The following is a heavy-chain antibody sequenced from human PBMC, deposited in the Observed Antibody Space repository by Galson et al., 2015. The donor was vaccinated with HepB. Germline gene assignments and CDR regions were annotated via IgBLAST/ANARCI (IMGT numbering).Heavy chain of an antibody. CDR3: ARDDLIVGPNPDY. Sequence: SVKVSCKAVGYTFDTYGISWVRQTPGQGLEWMGWIRVSNGNTTYAQKFQDRVTMTADRGASTAYLEVTSLRSEDTAVYYWARDDLIVGPNPDYWGQGTLVIVSS. CDR2: IRVSNGNT. D-gene: IGHD1-26*01. J-gene: IGHJ4*02. V-gene: IGHV1-18*01. CDR1: GYTFDTYG.